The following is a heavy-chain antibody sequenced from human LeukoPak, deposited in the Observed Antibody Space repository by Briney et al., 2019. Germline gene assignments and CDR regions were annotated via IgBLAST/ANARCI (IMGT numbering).Heavy chain of an antibody. J-gene: IGHJ4*02. CDR2: MYRGGSA. CDR1: GFTVSSNY. Sequence: PGGSLRLSWGASGFTVSSNYMTWVRQAPGKGLECVSVMYRGGSAYYADSVKGRFTLSRDNSKNTLYLQMDNLRVEDTAVYYCARVDNSGFHPFDYWGQGTLVTVSS. V-gene: IGHV3-66*01. D-gene: IGHD3-22*01. CDR3: ARVDNSGFHPFDY.